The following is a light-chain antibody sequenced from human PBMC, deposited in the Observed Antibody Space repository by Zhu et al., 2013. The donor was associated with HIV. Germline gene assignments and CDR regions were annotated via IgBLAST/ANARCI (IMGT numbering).Light chain of an antibody. CDR2: AAS. J-gene: IGKJ2*01. V-gene: IGKV1D-16*01. CDR3: QQYNAYPYT. CDR1: QGISTW. Sequence: DIQMTQSPSSVSASVGDRVTITCRASQGISTWLAWYQQKPGKAPKLLISAASNLQSGVPSRFSGGGSGTEFTLNISSLQPDDFATYYCQQYNAYPYTFGQGTKLQIK.